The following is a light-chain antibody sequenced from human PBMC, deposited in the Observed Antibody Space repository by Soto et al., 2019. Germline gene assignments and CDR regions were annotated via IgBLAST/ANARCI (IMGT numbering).Light chain of an antibody. V-gene: IGKV1-39*01. CDR1: QNINSH. Sequence: DIPMTQSPSSLSASIGDRVTITCRASQNINSHLNWYQQKPGKAPKVVIYAASRLQSGVPSRFSGSGSGTEFTLTISSPEPEDFATYYCQQSHITTLFTFGKGTKLEIK. CDR2: AAS. J-gene: IGKJ2*01. CDR3: QQSHITTLFT.